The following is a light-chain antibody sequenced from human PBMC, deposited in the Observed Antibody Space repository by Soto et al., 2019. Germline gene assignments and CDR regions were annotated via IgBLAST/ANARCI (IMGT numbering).Light chain of an antibody. CDR1: QSIGKH. V-gene: IGKV1-39*01. Sequence: DIQMTQSPSFLSASVGDRFTITCRASQSIGKHLNWYQQKPGKAPKFLIYGASTLQSGVPSRFTGSGSGTDFTLTVNSLQAEDFAIYYCQQSYSSPTTFGQGTQLEIK. CDR3: QQSYSSPTT. CDR2: GAS. J-gene: IGKJ5*01.